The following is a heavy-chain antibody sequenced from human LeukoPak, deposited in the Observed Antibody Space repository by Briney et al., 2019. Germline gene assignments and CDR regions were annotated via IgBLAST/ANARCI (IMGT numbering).Heavy chain of an antibody. CDR2: INSDGSTT. CDR3: ARDLSTSGTYHTRFDY. V-gene: IGHV3-74*01. CDR1: GFTFSSYW. J-gene: IGHJ4*02. D-gene: IGHD3-10*01. Sequence: GGSLRLSCAASGFTFSSYWMHWGRQAPGKGLVWVSHINSDGSTTRYADSAKGRFTISRDNAKNTLYLQMNSLRAEDTAVYYCARDLSTSGTYHTRFDYWGQGTLVTVSS.